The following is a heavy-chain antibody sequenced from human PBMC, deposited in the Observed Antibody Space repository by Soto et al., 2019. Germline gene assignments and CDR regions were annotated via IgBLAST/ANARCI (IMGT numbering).Heavy chain of an antibody. CDR2: IYYSGST. V-gene: IGHV4-59*08. D-gene: IGHD6-6*01. J-gene: IGHJ5*02. Sequence: SETLSLTCTVSGGSISSYYWSWIRQPPGKGLEWIGYIYYSGSTNYNPSLKSRVTISVDTSKNQFSLNLSSVTAADTAVYYCARGGSSSSLVRFDPWGQGILVTVSS. CDR3: ARGGSSSSLVRFDP. CDR1: GGSISSYY.